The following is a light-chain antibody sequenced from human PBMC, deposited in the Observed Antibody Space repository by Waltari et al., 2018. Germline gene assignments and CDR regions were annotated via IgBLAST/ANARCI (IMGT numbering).Light chain of an antibody. V-gene: IGLV8-61*01. CDR3: ALYMGGGIWV. J-gene: IGLJ3*02. CDR1: SASIAPTSS. Sequence: QTVVNQEPSLSVSPGGTITLPCALSSASIAPTSSATRYQQTPGQAPRTLVYKANTRSSGVPDRFSGSILENKAALTITGAQADDECDYYCALYMGGGIWVFGGGTKLTVL. CDR2: KAN.